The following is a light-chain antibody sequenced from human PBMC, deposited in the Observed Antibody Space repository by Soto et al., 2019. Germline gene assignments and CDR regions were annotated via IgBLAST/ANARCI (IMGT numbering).Light chain of an antibody. CDR1: SSNTGSNY. Sequence: QSVLTQAPSASGTPGQRVTISCSGSSSNTGSNYVYWYQQLPGTVPQLLIYRNNERPSGVPDRFSGSKSGTSASLAISGLRSADEADYYCAAWDDSLSGVVFGGGTKLTVL. V-gene: IGLV1-47*01. J-gene: IGLJ2*01. CDR3: AAWDDSLSGVV. CDR2: RNN.